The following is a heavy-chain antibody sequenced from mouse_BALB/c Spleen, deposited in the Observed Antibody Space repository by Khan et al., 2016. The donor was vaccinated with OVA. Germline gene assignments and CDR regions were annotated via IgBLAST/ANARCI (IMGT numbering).Heavy chain of an antibody. CDR1: GYSITSGYA. V-gene: IGHV3-2*02. Sequence: VQLQESGPGLVKPSQSLSLTCTVTGYSITSGYAWYWIQQFPGNKLEWMGYISYSGGTSYNPSLKSRISITRDTSKNKFFLQLNTVTTEDTATYYCARGNYYGYYFDYWGQGTPLTVSS. CDR2: ISYSGGT. CDR3: ARGNYYGYYFDY. D-gene: IGHD1-1*01. J-gene: IGHJ2*01.